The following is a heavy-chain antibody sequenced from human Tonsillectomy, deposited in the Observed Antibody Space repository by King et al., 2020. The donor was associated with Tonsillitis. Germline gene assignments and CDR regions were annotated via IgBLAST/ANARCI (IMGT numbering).Heavy chain of an antibody. J-gene: IGHJ4*02. D-gene: IGHD1-26*01. CDR3: ARGSGGFDF. V-gene: IGHV1-2*06. CDR1: GYTFTGFY. CDR2: INSKSGGT. Sequence: VQLVDSGAEVKKPGASVKVSCKAFGYTFTGFYMHWVRQAPGQGLEWMGRINSKSGGTNYAQKFQGRVTMTRDTSISAAYMELSRLTSDDTAVYYCARGSGGFDFWGQGTLVTVSS.